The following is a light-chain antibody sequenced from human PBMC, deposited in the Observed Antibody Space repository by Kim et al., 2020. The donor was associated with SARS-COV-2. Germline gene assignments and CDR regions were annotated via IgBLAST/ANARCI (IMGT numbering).Light chain of an antibody. CDR3: SSYTSSSTLYV. Sequence: QSINISCTGTSRDVGGYNYVSWYQQHPGKAPKLMIYDVSNRPSGVSNRFSGSKSGNTASLTISGLQAEDEADYYCSSYTSSSTLYVFGTGTKVTVL. V-gene: IGLV2-14*03. CDR2: DVS. J-gene: IGLJ1*01. CDR1: SRDVGGYNY.